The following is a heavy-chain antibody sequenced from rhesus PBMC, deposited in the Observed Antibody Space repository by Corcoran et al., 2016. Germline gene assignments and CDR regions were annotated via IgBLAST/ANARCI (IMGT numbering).Heavy chain of an antibody. J-gene: IGHJ4*01. CDR1: GGSISSSNW. Sequence: QVQLQESGPAVVKPSETLSLTCAVSGGSISSSNWWSWIRQSPGKGLEWIGGIYGSGGSTEYNPSLKSRVTISIDTSKNQCSLKLSSVTAADTAVYYCARHRMGIQRVQLYYFDYWGQGVLVTVSS. CDR3: ARHRMGIQRVQLYYFDY. CDR2: IYGSGGST. D-gene: IGHD5-42*01. V-gene: IGHV4-93*02.